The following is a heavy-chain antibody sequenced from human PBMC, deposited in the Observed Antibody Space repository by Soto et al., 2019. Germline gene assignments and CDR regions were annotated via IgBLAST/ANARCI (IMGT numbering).Heavy chain of an antibody. V-gene: IGHV3-23*05. CDR2: SVCSRNRT. CDR1: GATFSSYT. Sequence: GGVLRLSCEASGATFSSYTMNGVRRAPGKGLEQLATSVCSRNRTFYRGPVKRLFTISRDNSKTTVYLQMNSLRADVMVIYYFARAREASRFRLPSSYWGEGTLLTVP. J-gene: IGHJ4*02. D-gene: IGHD4-17*01. CDR3: ARAREASRFRLPSSY.